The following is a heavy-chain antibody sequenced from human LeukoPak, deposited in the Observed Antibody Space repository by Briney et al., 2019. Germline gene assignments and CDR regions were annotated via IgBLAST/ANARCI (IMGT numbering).Heavy chain of an antibody. CDR2: IRSNGDTA. CDR1: GFTFSRIA. Sequence: PGGSLRLSCAASGFTFSRIAMTGVRQAPGKGLEWVSTIRSNGDTAYNADSVRGRFAISRDNSKNALFLQMNSLRVEDTAIYYCAKGQELDDGVFDSWGQGTLVAVSS. V-gene: IGHV3-23*01. CDR3: AKGQELDDGVFDS. J-gene: IGHJ4*02. D-gene: IGHD1-1*01.